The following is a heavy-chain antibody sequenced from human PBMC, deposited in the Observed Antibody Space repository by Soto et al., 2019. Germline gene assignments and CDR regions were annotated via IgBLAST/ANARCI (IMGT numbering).Heavy chain of an antibody. CDR1: GFTFSSYA. J-gene: IGHJ4*02. Sequence: GGSLRLSCAASGFTFSSYAMSWVRQAPGKGLEWVSAISGSGGSTYYADSVKGRFTISRDNSKNTLYLQMNSLRAEDTAVYYCANDILTGYYRALDFDYWGQGTLVTVSS. CDR2: ISGSGGST. CDR3: ANDILTGYYRALDFDY. D-gene: IGHD3-9*01. V-gene: IGHV3-23*01.